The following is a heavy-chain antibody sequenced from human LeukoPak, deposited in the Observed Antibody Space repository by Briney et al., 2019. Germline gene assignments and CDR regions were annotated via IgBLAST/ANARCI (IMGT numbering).Heavy chain of an antibody. J-gene: IGHJ5*02. V-gene: IGHV4-39*07. CDR2: LYYSGSI. Sequence: SETLSLTCTVSGGSISTRTYSWGWIRQPPEKGLEWIGNLYYSGSIYSNPSLKSRVSISVDTSKNQFSLKLSSVTAADTAVYYCASLKLGFRWFDPWGQGTLVTVSS. CDR1: GGSISTRTYS. CDR3: ASLKLGFRWFDP. D-gene: IGHD7-27*01.